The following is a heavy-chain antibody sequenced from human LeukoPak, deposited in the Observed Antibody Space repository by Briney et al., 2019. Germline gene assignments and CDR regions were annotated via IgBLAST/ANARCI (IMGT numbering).Heavy chain of an antibody. Sequence: KPSETLSLTCTVSGGSISSSSYYWGWIRQPPGKGLEWIGSIYYSGSTYYNPSLKSRVTISVDTSQNQFSLKLSSVTAADTAVYYCARKLGRIRAVAARGWFDPWGQGTLVTVSS. J-gene: IGHJ5*02. CDR3: ARKLGRIRAVAARGWFDP. CDR1: GGSISSSSYY. D-gene: IGHD6-19*01. V-gene: IGHV4-39*01. CDR2: IYYSGST.